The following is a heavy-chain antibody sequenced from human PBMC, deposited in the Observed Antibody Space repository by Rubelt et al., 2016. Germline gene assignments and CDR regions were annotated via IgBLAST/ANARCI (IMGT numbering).Heavy chain of an antibody. D-gene: IGHD3-22*01. J-gene: IGHJ3*02. Sequence: SYSMNWVRQAPGKGLEWVSYISSSSTIYYADSVKGRFTISRDNAKNSLYLQMNSLRAEDTAVYYCASGGDSSGYINPGDAFDIWGQGTMVTVSS. CDR2: ISSSSTI. CDR3: ASGGDSSGYINPGDAFDI. V-gene: IGHV3-48*04. CDR1: SYS.